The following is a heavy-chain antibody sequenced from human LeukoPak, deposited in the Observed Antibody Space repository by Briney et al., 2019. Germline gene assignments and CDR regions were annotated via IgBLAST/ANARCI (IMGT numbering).Heavy chain of an antibody. CDR1: GGSIRSDY. CDR2: IYYSGST. Sequence: SETLSLTCTVSGGSIRSDYWSWIRHPPGKGLEWIGYIYYSGSTNYNPSLKSRVTISVERSKNHFSLKVNSVTVADTAVYYCARGITIFRVAFDYWGQGTLVTVSS. J-gene: IGHJ4*02. D-gene: IGHD3-3*01. V-gene: IGHV4-59*01. CDR3: ARGITIFRVAFDY.